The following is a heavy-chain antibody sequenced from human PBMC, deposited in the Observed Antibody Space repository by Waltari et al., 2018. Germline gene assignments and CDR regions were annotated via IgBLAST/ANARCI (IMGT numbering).Heavy chain of an antibody. CDR1: GFTFGDYA. J-gene: IGHJ4*02. V-gene: IGHV3-49*05. D-gene: IGHD3-10*01. Sequence: EVQLVESGGGLIKPGRSQRLSCTASGFTFGDYAKSWFRQAPGKGLEGVGFSSSKAFGGTTEYAASVKGRFTFSRDDSKSIAYLQMNSLKTEDTAVYYCTKGPGGSGSFDYWGQGTLVTVAS. CDR2: SSSKAFGGTT. CDR3: TKGPGGSGSFDY.